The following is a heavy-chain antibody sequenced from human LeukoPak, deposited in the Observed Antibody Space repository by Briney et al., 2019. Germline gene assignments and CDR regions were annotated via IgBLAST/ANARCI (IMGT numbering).Heavy chain of an antibody. CDR3: GRQHCSGGSCYSIYYYYYMDV. CDR1: GGSISSSSYY. Sequence: SETLSLTCTVSGGSISSSSYYWGWLRQPPGKGLEWIGSIYYSKSTYYNPSLKSRVTTSVDTSKNQFSLKLSSVSAADTAVYYCGRQHCSGGSCYSIYYYYYMDVWGEGATVTVSS. J-gene: IGHJ6*03. CDR2: IYYSKST. D-gene: IGHD2-15*01. V-gene: IGHV4-39*07.